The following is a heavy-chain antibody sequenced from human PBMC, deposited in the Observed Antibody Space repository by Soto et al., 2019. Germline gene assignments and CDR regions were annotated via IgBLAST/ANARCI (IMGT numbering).Heavy chain of an antibody. CDR1: GFTFSSYA. CDR2: ISYDGSNK. Sequence: QVQLVESGGGVVQPGRSLRLSCAASGFTFSSYAMHCVRQAPGKGLEWVAVISYDGSNKYYADSVKGRFTISRDNSKNTLYLQMNSLRAEDTAVYYCARGDEWLPNYWGQGTLVTVSS. CDR3: ARGDEWLPNY. J-gene: IGHJ4*02. D-gene: IGHD5-12*01. V-gene: IGHV3-30-3*01.